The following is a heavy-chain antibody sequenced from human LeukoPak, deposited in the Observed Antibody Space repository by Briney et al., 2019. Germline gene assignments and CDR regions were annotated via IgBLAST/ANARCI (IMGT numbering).Heavy chain of an antibody. CDR3: AREPTVAPNDAFDI. V-gene: IGHV3-30-3*01. CDR1: GFTFSSYA. D-gene: IGHD4-23*01. J-gene: IGHJ3*02. CDR2: ISYDGSNK. Sequence: GRSLRLFCAASGFTFSSYAMHWVRQAPGKGLEWVAVISYDGSNKYYADSVKGRFTISRDNSKNTLYLQMNSLRAEDTAVYYCAREPTVAPNDAFDIWGQGTMVTVSS.